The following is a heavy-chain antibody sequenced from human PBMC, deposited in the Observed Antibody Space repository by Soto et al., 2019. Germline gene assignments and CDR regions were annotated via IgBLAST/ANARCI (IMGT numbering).Heavy chain of an antibody. CDR1: GGTFSSYA. J-gene: IGHJ5*02. Sequence: SVKVSCKASGGTFSSYAISWVRQAPGQGLEWMGGIIPIFGTANYAQKFQGRVTITADESTSTAYMELSSLRSEDTAVYYCARDLRYYYDSSGSNWFDPWGQGTLVTVYS. CDR3: ARDLRYYYDSSGSNWFDP. V-gene: IGHV1-69*13. D-gene: IGHD3-22*01. CDR2: IIPIFGTA.